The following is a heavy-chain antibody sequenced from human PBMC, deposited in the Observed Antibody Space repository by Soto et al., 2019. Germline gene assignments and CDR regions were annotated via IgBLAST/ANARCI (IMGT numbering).Heavy chain of an antibody. J-gene: IGHJ6*02. CDR1: GFTFSSYG. D-gene: IGHD6-19*01. Sequence: QVQLVESGGGVVQPGRSLRLSCAASGFTFSSYGMHWVRQAPGKGLEWVAGISYDGRNKYYADAVKGRFTLSRDNSKTSLYLHMSSLRAEDTAVYYCVKDGSSGWPYFYDMDVWGQATTVTVSS. CDR2: ISYDGRNK. CDR3: VKDGSSGWPYFYDMDV. V-gene: IGHV3-30*18.